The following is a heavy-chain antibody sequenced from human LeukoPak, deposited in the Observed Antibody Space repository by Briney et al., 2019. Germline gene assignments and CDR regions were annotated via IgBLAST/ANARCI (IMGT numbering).Heavy chain of an antibody. CDR3: ARAIPGYFDWLLNPFDY. J-gene: IGHJ4*02. D-gene: IGHD3-9*01. CDR2: ISSSSSYI. CDR1: GFAFSSYS. V-gene: IGHV3-21*01. Sequence: GGSLRLSCAASGFAFSSYSMNWVRQAPGKGLEWVSSISSSSSYIYYADSVKGRFTISRDNAKNSLYLQMNSLRAEDTAVYYCARAIPGYFDWLLNPFDYWGRGTLVTVSS.